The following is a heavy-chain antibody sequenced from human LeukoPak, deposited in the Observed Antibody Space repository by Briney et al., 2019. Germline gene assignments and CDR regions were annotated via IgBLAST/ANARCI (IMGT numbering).Heavy chain of an antibody. CDR1: GYTFTGYY. D-gene: IGHD3-9*01. Sequence: ASVKVSCKASGYTFTGYYMHWVRQAPGQGFEWMGWINPNSGGTNYAQKFQGRVTMTRDTSISTAYMELSRLRSDDTAVYYCARAWVRLRYFDWLFGYWGQGTLVTVSS. J-gene: IGHJ4*02. V-gene: IGHV1-2*02. CDR3: ARAWVRLRYFDWLFGY. CDR2: INPNSGGT.